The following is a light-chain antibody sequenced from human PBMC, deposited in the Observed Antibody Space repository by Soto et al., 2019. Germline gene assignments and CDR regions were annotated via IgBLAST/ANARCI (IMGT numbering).Light chain of an antibody. CDR2: GAS. CDR3: QQRNNWPPIT. J-gene: IGKJ5*01. Sequence: EIVLAQSPGTLSLSPGERATLSCRASQSVTNSFLAWYQQKPGQAPRLLIYGASRRATGIPDRFTGSGSGTDFTLTIDNLEPEDFAIYYCQQRNNWPPITFGQGTRLEIK. CDR1: QSVTNSF. V-gene: IGKV3D-20*02.